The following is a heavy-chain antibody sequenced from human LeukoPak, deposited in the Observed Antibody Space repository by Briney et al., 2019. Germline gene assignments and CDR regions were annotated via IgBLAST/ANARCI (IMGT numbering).Heavy chain of an antibody. J-gene: IGHJ3*02. Sequence: ASVKVSCKASGYTFTSYYMHWVRQAPGQGLEWMGIINPSGGSTSYAQKFQGRVTMTRDTSTSTVYMELSSLRSEDTAVYYCARVYGIVVVPAASLAFDIWGQGTKVTVSS. CDR3: ARVYGIVVVPAASLAFDI. CDR1: GYTFTSYY. V-gene: IGHV1-46*01. CDR2: INPSGGST. D-gene: IGHD2-2*01.